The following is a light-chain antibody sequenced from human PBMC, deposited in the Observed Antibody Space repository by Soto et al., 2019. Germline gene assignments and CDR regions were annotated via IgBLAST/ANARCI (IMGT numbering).Light chain of an antibody. CDR2: AAS. CDR3: HQVNSYPHT. V-gene: IGKV1-9*01. CDR1: QGIRDY. Sequence: IQVTQSPSSLSASVGDRVTITCRASQGIRDYLGWYQQKPWKAPKLLIYAASRLQSGVPSRFSGSGFGTDFTLPISGLQPEDFATYYCHQVNSYPHTLGQGTKLEIK. J-gene: IGKJ2*01.